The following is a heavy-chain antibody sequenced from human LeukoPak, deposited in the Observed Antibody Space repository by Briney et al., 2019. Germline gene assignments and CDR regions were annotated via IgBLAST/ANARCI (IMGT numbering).Heavy chain of an antibody. V-gene: IGHV3-66*02. D-gene: IGHD2-15*01. CDR1: GLTVSTNY. CDR3: ARSDCSGGTCPNWFDS. Sequence: GGSLRLSCAASGLTVSTNYMTWVRQAPGKGLEWVSVIYGAGITYYADSVKGRFTIPRDNSKNTLFLQMNSLRIEDTAVYYCARSDCSGGTCPNWFDSWGQGTLVTVSS. CDR2: IYGAGIT. J-gene: IGHJ5*01.